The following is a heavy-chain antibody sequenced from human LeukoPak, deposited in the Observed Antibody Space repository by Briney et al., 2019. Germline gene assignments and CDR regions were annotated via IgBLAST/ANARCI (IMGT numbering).Heavy chain of an antibody. CDR2: IKVDGSEK. J-gene: IGHJ4*02. CDR3: TRNGRSLDY. Sequence: GGSLRLSCAASGFTFSGFWMSWVRQAPGKGLEWVANIKVDGSEKNYVDSVRGRFTISRDNAKNSLYLQMNSLRAEDTAVYYCTRNGRSLDYWGEGTLVTVSS. CDR1: GFTFSGFW. V-gene: IGHV3-7*02. D-gene: IGHD2-15*01.